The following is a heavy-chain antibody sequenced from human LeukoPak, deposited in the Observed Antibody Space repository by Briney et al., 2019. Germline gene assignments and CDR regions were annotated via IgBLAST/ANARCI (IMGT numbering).Heavy chain of an antibody. CDR3: ARGRLGAAAPNSYYFDY. D-gene: IGHD6-13*01. J-gene: IGHJ4*02. CDR2: ISAYNGNT. Sequence: ASVKVSCKASGYTFTSYGISWVRQAPGQGLEWMGWISAYNGNTNYAQKLQGRVTMTTDTSTSTAYMELRSLRSDDTAVYYCARGRLGAAAPNSYYFDYWGQGTLVTVSS. CDR1: GYTFTSYG. V-gene: IGHV1-18*01.